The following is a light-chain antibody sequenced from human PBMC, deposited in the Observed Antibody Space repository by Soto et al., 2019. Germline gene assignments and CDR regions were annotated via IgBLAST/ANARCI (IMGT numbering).Light chain of an antibody. J-gene: IGKJ3*01. Sequence: AIQLTQSPSSLSASVGDSVTITCRASQGISSALAWYQQTPGRAPKLLIYDASTLASGVPSRFSGSRSGKDFTLIVSSLQPEDFATYYCKQLDDYPFTFGPGTKVDI. CDR3: KQLDDYPFT. V-gene: IGKV1D-13*01. CDR1: QGISSA. CDR2: DAS.